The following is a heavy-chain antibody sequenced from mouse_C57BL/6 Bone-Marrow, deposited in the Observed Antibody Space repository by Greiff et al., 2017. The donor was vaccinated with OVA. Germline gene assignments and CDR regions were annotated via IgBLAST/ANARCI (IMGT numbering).Heavy chain of an antibody. CDR2: IWSGGST. Sequence: VQLQQSGPGLVQPSQSLSITCTVSGFSLTSYGVPWVRQSPGKGLEWLGVIWSGGSTDYNAAFMSRLSITKDNSKSQVFLKMNSLQADDTAIYYCAKNNSFWYVDVWGTGTTVTVSA. CDR3: AKNNSFWYVDV. V-gene: IGHV2-5*01. J-gene: IGHJ1*03. D-gene: IGHD3-1*01. CDR1: GFSLTSYG.